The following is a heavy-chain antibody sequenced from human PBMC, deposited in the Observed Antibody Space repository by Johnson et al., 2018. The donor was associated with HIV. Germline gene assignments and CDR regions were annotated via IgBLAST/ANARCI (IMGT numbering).Heavy chain of an antibody. CDR2: ISSDESYI. V-gene: IGHV3-30*04. J-gene: IGHJ3*02. D-gene: IGHD5-12*01. CDR3: ARDQRGDIIPTTYDAFDI. CDR1: GITFSRFP. Sequence: QVQLVESGGGVVQPGRSLRLSCAASGITFSRFPMNWVRQAPGKGLEWVAVISSDESYIHYGDSVKGRFIVSKDNSKNTLYLQMSSLRAEDTAVYYCARDQRGDIIPTTYDAFDIWGQGTMVTVSS.